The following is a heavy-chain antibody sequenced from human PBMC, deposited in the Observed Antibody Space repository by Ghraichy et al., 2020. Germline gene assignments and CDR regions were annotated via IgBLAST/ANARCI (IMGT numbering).Heavy chain of an antibody. CDR3: ARGLRGGLDP. CDR1: GFTFSSFD. D-gene: IGHD3-16*01. J-gene: IGHJ5*02. Sequence: GGSLRLSCTASGFTFSSFDMHWVRQATGKGLEWVSSISSAGDTYYPGSVKGRFTISRENAKNSLYLQMNSLRAGDTAVYYCARGLRGGLDPWGQGTLVTVSS. CDR2: ISSAGDT. V-gene: IGHV3-13*01.